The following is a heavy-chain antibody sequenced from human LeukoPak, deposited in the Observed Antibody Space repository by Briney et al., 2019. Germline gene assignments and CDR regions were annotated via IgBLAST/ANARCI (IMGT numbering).Heavy chain of an antibody. CDR2: INHSGST. V-gene: IGHV4-34*01. J-gene: IGHJ4*02. CDR3: ARTPPSEMATILFDY. CDR1: GGSFSGYY. Sequence: SETLSLTCAVYGGSFSGYYWSWIRQPPGKGLEWIGEINHSGSTNYSPSLKSRVTISVDTSKNQFSLKLSSVTAADTAVYYCARTPPSEMATILFDYWGQGTLVTVSS. D-gene: IGHD5-24*01.